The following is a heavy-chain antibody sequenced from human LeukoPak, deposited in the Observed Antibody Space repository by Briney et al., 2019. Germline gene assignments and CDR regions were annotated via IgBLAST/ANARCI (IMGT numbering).Heavy chain of an antibody. Sequence: NRGGSVRLSCAVSGFTFSDAWMSWVRQAPGKGLEWVGRIKSEGDGGTTEYGAPVKGRFTISRDDSTHMLYLQMNSLKADDTAVYYCTTIGGPGVTTPRNWGRRAQGTVSS. V-gene: IGHV3-15*01. CDR2: IKSEGDGGTT. CDR1: GFTFSDAW. J-gene: IGHJ4*02. CDR3: TTIGGPGVTTPRN. D-gene: IGHD3-10*01.